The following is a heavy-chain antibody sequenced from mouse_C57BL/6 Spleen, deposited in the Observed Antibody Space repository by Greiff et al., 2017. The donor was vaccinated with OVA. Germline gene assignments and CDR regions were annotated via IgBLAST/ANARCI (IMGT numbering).Heavy chain of an antibody. CDR1: GFNIKDDY. CDR3: TTGITTVKVVYFDY. D-gene: IGHD1-1*01. J-gene: IGHJ2*01. CDR2: IDPENGDT. Sequence: EVKVVESGAELVRPGASVKLSCTASGFNIKDDYMHWVKQRPEQGLEWIGWIDPENGDTEYASKFQGKATITADTSSNTAYLQLSSLTSEDTAVYYCTTGITTVKVVYFDYWGQGTTLTVSS. V-gene: IGHV14-4*01.